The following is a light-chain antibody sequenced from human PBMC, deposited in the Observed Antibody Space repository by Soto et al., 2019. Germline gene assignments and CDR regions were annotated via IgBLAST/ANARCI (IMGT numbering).Light chain of an antibody. J-gene: IGKJ1*01. V-gene: IGKV1-5*03. Sequence: DIQMTQSPSTLSASVGDRVTVTCRASQSISSWLAWYQQKPGKAPKILIYKASSLASGVPSRFSGSGSGTEFTLTISSLQPDDFATYYCHQYKSYPWTFGQGTKVEIK. CDR1: QSISSW. CDR3: HQYKSYPWT. CDR2: KAS.